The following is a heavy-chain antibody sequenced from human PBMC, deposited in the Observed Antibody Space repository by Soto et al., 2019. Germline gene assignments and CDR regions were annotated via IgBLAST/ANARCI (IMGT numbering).Heavy chain of an antibody. CDR3: ARVSGWYVLDY. V-gene: IGHV1-3*05. CDR2: INAGNGNT. CDR1: GYTFTSYA. J-gene: IGHJ4*02. D-gene: IGHD6-19*01. Sequence: QVQLVQSGAEEKKPGASVKVSCKASGYTFTSYAMHWGRRAPGQRLEWMGWINAGNGNTKYSQKFQGRVTITRDTSASTAYMELSSLRSEDTAVYYCARVSGWYVLDYWGQGTLVTVSP.